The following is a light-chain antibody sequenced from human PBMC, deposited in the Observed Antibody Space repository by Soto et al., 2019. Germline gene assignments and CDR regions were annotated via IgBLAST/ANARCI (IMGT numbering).Light chain of an antibody. Sequence: AIRVTQSPSSLSASTLDRVTITCRASQGISSYLAWYQQKPGKAPKLLIYAASTLQSGVPSRFSGSGSGTDFTLTISCLQSEDFATYYCQQYYSYPRTFGQGTKVDI. J-gene: IGKJ1*01. CDR2: AAS. CDR1: QGISSY. CDR3: QQYYSYPRT. V-gene: IGKV1-8*01.